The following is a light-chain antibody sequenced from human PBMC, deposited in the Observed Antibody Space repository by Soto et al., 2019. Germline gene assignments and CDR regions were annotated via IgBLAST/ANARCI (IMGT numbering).Light chain of an antibody. V-gene: IGLV1-47*01. CDR2: MND. CDR1: TSNILRNY. CDR3: TSWDDSLSGYV. Sequence: QSVLTQPPSASGNPGQRLTISCSGSTSNILRNYVYWYRQFPGTAPRLLISMNDQRPSGVPDRFSGSKSGTSASLAISGLRSEDEADYYCTSWDDSLSGYVSATGTKATVL. J-gene: IGLJ1*01.